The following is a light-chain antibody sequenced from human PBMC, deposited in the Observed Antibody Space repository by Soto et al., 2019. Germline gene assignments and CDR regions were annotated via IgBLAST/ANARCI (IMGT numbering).Light chain of an antibody. CDR3: QQSFTTWT. Sequence: IQMTQSPSSLSESXGDRATIPCRARLSACNFLNWYQQIKGXPSKYXIYAASNLQSGVTSRFSGSGYGKDFNLTISNLQPEDFATYECQQSFTTWTFGQGTKVDIK. V-gene: IGKV1-39*01. CDR1: LSACNF. J-gene: IGKJ1*01. CDR2: AAS.